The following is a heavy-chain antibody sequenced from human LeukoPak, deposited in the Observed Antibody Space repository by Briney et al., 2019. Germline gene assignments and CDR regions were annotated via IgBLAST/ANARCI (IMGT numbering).Heavy chain of an antibody. D-gene: IGHD6-13*01. Sequence: ASVKVSCKASGYTFTGYYMHWVRQAPGQGLEWMGWINPNSGGTNYAQRFQGWVTMTRDTSIGTAYMELSRLRSDDTAVYYCARGGSSSWKHFDYWGQGTLVTVSS. CDR2: INPNSGGT. J-gene: IGHJ4*02. CDR3: ARGGSSSWKHFDY. V-gene: IGHV1-2*04. CDR1: GYTFTGYY.